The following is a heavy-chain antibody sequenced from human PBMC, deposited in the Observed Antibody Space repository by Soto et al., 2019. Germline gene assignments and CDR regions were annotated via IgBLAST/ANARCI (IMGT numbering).Heavy chain of an antibody. V-gene: IGHV3-66*01. CDR1: GITVSRNY. CDR3: ARDLGNWNDKGWFDS. D-gene: IGHD1-20*01. J-gene: IGHJ5*01. CDR2: IYSGGRT. Sequence: GSLRLSCAVSGITVSRNYMSWVRQAPGKGLEWVSLIYSGGRTFYADSVKGRFSISRDNSKNTLYLQMNSLRAEDTAVYYCARDLGNWNDKGWFDSWGQGTLVTVSS.